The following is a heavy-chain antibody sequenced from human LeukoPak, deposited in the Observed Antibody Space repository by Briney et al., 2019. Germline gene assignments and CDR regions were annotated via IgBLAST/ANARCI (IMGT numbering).Heavy chain of an antibody. CDR3: ATAPYDSSGYMPFDY. D-gene: IGHD3-22*01. Sequence: ASVKVSCKASGYTFTGYYMHWVRQAPGQGLEWMGWINPNSGGTNYAQKFQGRVTMTRDTSISTAYMELSRLRSDDTAVYYCATAPYDSSGYMPFDYWGQGTLVTVSS. CDR1: GYTFTGYY. V-gene: IGHV1-2*02. J-gene: IGHJ4*02. CDR2: INPNSGGT.